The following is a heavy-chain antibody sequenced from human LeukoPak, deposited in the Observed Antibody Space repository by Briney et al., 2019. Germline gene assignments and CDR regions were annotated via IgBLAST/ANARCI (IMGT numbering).Heavy chain of an antibody. J-gene: IGHJ1*01. Sequence: GGSLRLSRAASGFTFSSYAMSWVRQAPGKGLEWVSAISGSGGSTYYADSVKGRFTISRDNSKNTLYLQMNSLRAEDTAVYYCAKVPTYGPQPEYFQHWGQGTLVTVSS. CDR3: AKVPTYGPQPEYFQH. CDR2: ISGSGGST. CDR1: GFTFSSYA. D-gene: IGHD4-17*01. V-gene: IGHV3-23*01.